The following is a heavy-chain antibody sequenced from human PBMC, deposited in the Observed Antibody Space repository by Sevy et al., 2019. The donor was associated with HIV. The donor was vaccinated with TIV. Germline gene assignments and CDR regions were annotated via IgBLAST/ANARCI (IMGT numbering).Heavy chain of an antibody. V-gene: IGHV3-53*01. CDR1: WFSVSSNY. Sequence: GGSLRLSCVVSWFSVSSNYMSWVRQAPGKGLEWVSNIYSDGRTYYADSVRGRFTISRDTSKNTVYLEMKSLRAEDTAVYYCTREDIVLGQDNYYGMDVWGQGTTVTVSS. D-gene: IGHD2-15*01. CDR3: TREDIVLGQDNYYGMDV. CDR2: IYSDGRT. J-gene: IGHJ6*02.